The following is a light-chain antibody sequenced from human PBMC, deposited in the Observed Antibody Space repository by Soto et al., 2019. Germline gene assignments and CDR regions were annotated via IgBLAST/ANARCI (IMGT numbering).Light chain of an antibody. V-gene: IGKV1-39*01. CDR1: QTIRKC. Sequence: DIELTQSPSSLSGSVGDRVTITCRASQTIRKCLNWYQQKPGRAPKLLIYAASSLQSGVPSRFSGSGSGTDFTLTISSLQPEDFATYHCQQSYSSLTYTFGQGTNLEIK. CDR3: QQSYSSLTYT. J-gene: IGKJ2*01. CDR2: AAS.